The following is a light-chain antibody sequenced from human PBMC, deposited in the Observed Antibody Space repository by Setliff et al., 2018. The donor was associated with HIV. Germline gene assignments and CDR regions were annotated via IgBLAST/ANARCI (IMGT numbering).Light chain of an antibody. CDR1: SSDVGGYSH. CDR2: EVR. Sequence: QSALTQPDSVSGSPGQSITISCTGTSSDVGGYSHVSWYQQHPGKAPKLIIYEVRNRPSGVSNRFSGSKSGNTASLTISGLRAEDEADYYCSSYAITNTLPFGTGTKVTVL. V-gene: IGLV2-14*01. J-gene: IGLJ1*01. CDR3: SSYAITNTLP.